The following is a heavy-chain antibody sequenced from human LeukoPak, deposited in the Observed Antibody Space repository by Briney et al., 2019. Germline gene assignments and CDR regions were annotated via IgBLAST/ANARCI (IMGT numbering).Heavy chain of an antibody. CDR1: GFTFSTYS. D-gene: IGHD6-13*01. CDR3: AREQYSSTYTNWFDP. Sequence: GGSLRLPCAASGFTFSTYSMNWVRQAPGKGLEWVSFISSSSSYIYYADSVKGRFTVSRDNAKNSLYLQVNSLRAEDTAVYYCAREQYSSTYTNWFDPWGREPWSPSPQ. CDR2: ISSSSSYI. V-gene: IGHV3-21*01. J-gene: IGHJ5*02.